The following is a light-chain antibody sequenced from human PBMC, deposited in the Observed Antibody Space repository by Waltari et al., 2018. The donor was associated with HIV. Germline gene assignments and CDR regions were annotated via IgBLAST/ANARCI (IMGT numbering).Light chain of an antibody. Sequence: QSVLTQPPSLSGAPGQRVTIPCTGSSSNIGAGYDVHWYQQLPGTAPKLLIYGTSNRPSGVPDRFSGSKSGTSASLAITGLQAEDEADYYCQSYDSSLSGPWVFGGGTKLTVL. CDR2: GTS. CDR3: QSYDSSLSGPWV. J-gene: IGLJ3*02. CDR1: SSNIGAGYD. V-gene: IGLV1-40*01.